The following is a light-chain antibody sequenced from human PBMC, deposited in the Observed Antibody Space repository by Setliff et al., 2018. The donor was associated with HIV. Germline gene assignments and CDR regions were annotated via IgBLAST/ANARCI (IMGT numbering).Light chain of an antibody. J-gene: IGLJ1*01. V-gene: IGLV2-14*03. CDR3: SIHRSRGYV. Sequence: LTQPASVSGSPGQSITISCTGTGSDVATSKYVSWYQQHPGKAPKLIIYDIVTRPSGVSNRFSGSKSGGTASLTISGLQAEDEADYYCSIHRSRGYVFGSGTKGTVL. CDR2: DIV. CDR1: GSDVATSKY.